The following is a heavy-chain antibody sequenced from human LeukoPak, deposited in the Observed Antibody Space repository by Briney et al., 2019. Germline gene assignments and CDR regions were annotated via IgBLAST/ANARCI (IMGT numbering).Heavy chain of an antibody. J-gene: IGHJ5*02. V-gene: IGHV1-46*01. CDR2: INPSGGST. CDR3: AREGNWNGGGAITYNWFDP. Sequence: ASVKVSCKASGYTFTSYYMHWVRQAPGQGLEWMGIINPSGGSTSYARKFQGRVTMTRDTSTSTVYMELSSLRSEDTAVYYCAREGNWNGGGAITYNWFDPWGQGTLVTVSS. CDR1: GYTFTSYY. D-gene: IGHD1-1*01.